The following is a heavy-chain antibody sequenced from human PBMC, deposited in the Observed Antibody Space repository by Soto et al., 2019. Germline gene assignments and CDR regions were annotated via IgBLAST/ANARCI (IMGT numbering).Heavy chain of an antibody. CDR2: IYHSGST. CDR3: ARATVTRVDY. CDR1: GGSISSGGYS. J-gene: IGHJ4*02. D-gene: IGHD4-17*01. V-gene: IGHV4-30-2*01. Sequence: PSETLSLTCAVSGGSISSGGYSWSWIRQPPGKGLEWIGYIYHSGSTYYNPSLKSRVTISVDRSKNQFSLKLSSVTAADTAVDYCARATVTRVDYWGQGTLVTVAS.